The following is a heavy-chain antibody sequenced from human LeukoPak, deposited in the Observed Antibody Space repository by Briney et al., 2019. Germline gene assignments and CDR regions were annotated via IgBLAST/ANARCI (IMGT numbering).Heavy chain of an antibody. CDR1: RFTLSSHA. CDR2: ICGSVGST. D-gene: IGHD6-13*01. Sequence: PGGSLPVSRVPSRFTLSSHAMSLVRQAPGKGLEGVSAICGSVGSTYYPHSLNGQFTISRDNSKNTLYLQMNTERGERTGLYYISKDRYSSSWHRADYWGQGTLVTVSS. J-gene: IGHJ4*02. CDR3: SKDRYSSSWHRADY. V-gene: IGHV3-23*01.